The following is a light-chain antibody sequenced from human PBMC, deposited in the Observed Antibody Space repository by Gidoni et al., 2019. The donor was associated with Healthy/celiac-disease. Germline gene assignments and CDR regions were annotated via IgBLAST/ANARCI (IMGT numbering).Light chain of an antibody. CDR3: QQYYSTPRS. Sequence: DIVLTQSPDSLAVSLGERATSNCKSSQSVLYSSNNKNYLAWYQQKPGQPPKLLIYWASTRESGVPDRFSCSGSGTDFTLTISSLQAEDVAVYYCQQYYSTPRSFGGWTKVEIK. CDR1: QSVLYSSNNKNY. J-gene: IGKJ4*01. CDR2: WAS. V-gene: IGKV4-1*01.